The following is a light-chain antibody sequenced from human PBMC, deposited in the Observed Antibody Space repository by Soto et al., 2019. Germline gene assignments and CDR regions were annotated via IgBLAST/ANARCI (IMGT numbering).Light chain of an antibody. Sequence: QSVLTQPPSVSGAPGQRVAFSCTGNSSNIGAGYDVHWYHQLPGAAPRLIIYGNNNRPSGVPDRFSGSKSGTSASLAITGLQAEDEADYYCQSYDISLSGAVFGGGTQLTV. V-gene: IGLV1-40*01. CDR2: GNN. CDR3: QSYDISLSGAV. CDR1: SSNIGAGYD. J-gene: IGLJ7*01.